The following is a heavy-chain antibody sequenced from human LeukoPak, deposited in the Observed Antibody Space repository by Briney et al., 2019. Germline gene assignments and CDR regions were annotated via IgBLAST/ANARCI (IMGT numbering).Heavy chain of an antibody. CDR1: GGSISSGGYF. V-gene: IGHV4-31*03. CDR3: ATRSTGVAATFDS. D-gene: IGHD2-15*01. J-gene: IGHJ4*02. CDR2: IYYTGSTYRNPSLNSGTT. Sequence: SETLSLTCTVSGGSISSGGYFWTWIRQHPGRGLEWIGYIYYTGSTYRNPSLNSGTTYYNPSLKSRATISGDTSKNQFSLKLSPVTAADTAVYYCATRSTGVAATFDSWGQGALVTVSS.